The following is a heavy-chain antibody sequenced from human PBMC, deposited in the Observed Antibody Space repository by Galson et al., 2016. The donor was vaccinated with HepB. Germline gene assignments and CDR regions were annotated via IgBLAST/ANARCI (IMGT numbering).Heavy chain of an antibody. CDR1: EFIFSNYW. D-gene: IGHD2-8*01. Sequence: SLRLSCAGSEFIFSNYWMTWVRQAPGKGLEWVANIRADAFFKHYVESVEGRFTISRDNDENSLYLQMNRLRFEDTAVYYCVRDADYKVNGEHFYDALDLWGQGTMVIVSS. CDR2: IRADAFFK. CDR3: VRDADYKVNGEHFYDALDL. V-gene: IGHV3-7*03. J-gene: IGHJ3*01.